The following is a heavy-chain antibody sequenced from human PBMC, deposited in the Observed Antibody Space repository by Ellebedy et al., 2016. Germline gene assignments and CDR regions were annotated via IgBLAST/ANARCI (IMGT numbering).Heavy chain of an antibody. CDR1: GFTFSSYG. J-gene: IGHJ4*02. D-gene: IGHD3-10*01. V-gene: IGHV3-30*18. CDR2: MSYDGITK. CDR3: AKDLHDSGSGSFSLDN. Sequence: GESLKISCAASGFTFSSYGMHWVRQAPGKGLEWVAVMSYDGITKYFGDSLKGRLTISRDNSKNMLYLQMNSLRAEDTAVYYCAKDLHDSGSGSFSLDNWGQGTLVTVSS.